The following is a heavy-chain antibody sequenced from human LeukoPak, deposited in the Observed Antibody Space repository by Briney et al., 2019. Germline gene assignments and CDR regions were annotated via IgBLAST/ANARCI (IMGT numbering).Heavy chain of an antibody. CDR3: ARVVASTSIDS. D-gene: IGHD2-15*01. Sequence: PSETLSLTCIVSGYSIISDYFWGWVRQPPGKGPEWIGSIFHSGSVYYNPSLKSRVTLSVDPSKNRFSLKLTSVTAADTAIYYCARVVASTSIDSWGQGTLVTVSS. V-gene: IGHV4-38-2*02. CDR2: IFHSGSV. J-gene: IGHJ4*02. CDR1: GYSIISDYF.